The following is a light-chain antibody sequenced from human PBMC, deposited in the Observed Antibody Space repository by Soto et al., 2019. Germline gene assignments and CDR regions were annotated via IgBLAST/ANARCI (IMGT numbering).Light chain of an antibody. Sequence: DIVLTQSPDILSLSPGERATLACRASQNVRTFLAWYQQKPGQAPRLLISDASYRATGIPPRFSGSGSGTDFTLTISSLEPEYFAVYYCLQRSNWPLTFGGGTKVEI. CDR2: DAS. J-gene: IGKJ4*01. CDR1: QNVRTF. CDR3: LQRSNWPLT. V-gene: IGKV3-11*01.